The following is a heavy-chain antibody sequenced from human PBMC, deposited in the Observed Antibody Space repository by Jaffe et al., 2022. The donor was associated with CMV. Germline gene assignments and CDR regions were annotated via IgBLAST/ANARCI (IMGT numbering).Heavy chain of an antibody. V-gene: IGHV3-7*03. J-gene: IGHJ4*02. Sequence: EVQLVESGGGLVQPGGSLRLSCAASGFTFSSYWMSWVRQAPGKGLEWVANIKQDGSEKYYVDSVKGRFTISRDNAKNSLYLQMNSLRAEDTAVYYCARDLVYGDYYFDYWGQGTLVTVSS. CDR1: GFTFSSYW. D-gene: IGHD4-17*01. CDR3: ARDLVYGDYYFDY. CDR2: IKQDGSEK.